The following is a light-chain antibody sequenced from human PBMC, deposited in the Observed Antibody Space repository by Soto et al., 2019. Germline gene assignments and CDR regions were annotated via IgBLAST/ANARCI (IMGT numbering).Light chain of an antibody. Sequence: ESVLTQSPGTLSLSPGERATLSCRASQSVSNVYLAWYQQKPGQAPRLLIYDTSNRATGIPDRFSGSGSGTDFTLTISRLEPEDFAVYYCQQSGSSPRTFGQGTKVDIK. CDR2: DTS. J-gene: IGKJ2*01. CDR3: QQSGSSPRT. CDR1: QSVSNVY. V-gene: IGKV3-20*01.